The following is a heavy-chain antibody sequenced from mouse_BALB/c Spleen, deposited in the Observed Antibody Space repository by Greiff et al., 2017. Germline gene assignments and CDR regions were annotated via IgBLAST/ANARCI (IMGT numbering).Heavy chain of an antibody. V-gene: IGHV5-17*02. CDR1: GFTFSSFG. D-gene: IGHD1-1*01. CDR2: ISSGSSTI. Sequence: EVMVVESGGGLVQPGGSRKLSCAASGFTFSSFGMHWVRQAPEKGLEWVAYISSGSSTIYYADTVKGRFTISRDNPKNTLILQMTSLRSEDTAMYYCARYYGIYAMDYWGQGTSVTVSS. J-gene: IGHJ4*01. CDR3: ARYYGIYAMDY.